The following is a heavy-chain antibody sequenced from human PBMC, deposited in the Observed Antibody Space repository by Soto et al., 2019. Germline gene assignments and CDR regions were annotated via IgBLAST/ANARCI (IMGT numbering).Heavy chain of an antibody. D-gene: IGHD3-10*01. CDR2: IKQDGTKT. J-gene: IGHJ4*01. CDR1: GGTFSSYS. CDR3: VRDYYGPGPY. V-gene: IGHV3-7*04. Sequence: ASVKVSCKASGGTFSSYSFSWVRQAPGKGLEWVANIKQDGTKTYYVDSVKGRFTISRDNAKNSLYLEMNSLRVEDTAVYYCVRDYYGPGPYWGQGTLVTVSS.